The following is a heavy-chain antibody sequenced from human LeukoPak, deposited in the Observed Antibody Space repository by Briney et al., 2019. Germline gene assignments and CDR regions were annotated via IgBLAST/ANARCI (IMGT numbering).Heavy chain of an antibody. D-gene: IGHD1-7*01. CDR1: GFTFSDYW. J-gene: IGHJ3*02. Sequence: GGSLRLSCAASGFTFSDYWMSWVRQTPEKGLQWVANIKPDGSEGYFINSVKGRFTISRDNAKNSLYLQMNSLRAEDTALYHCARGGITGTVGDAFDIWGQGTMVTVSS. V-gene: IGHV3-7*03. CDR3: ARGGITGTVGDAFDI. CDR2: IKPDGSEG.